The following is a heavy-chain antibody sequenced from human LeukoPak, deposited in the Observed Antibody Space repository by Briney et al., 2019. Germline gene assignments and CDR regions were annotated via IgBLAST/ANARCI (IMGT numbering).Heavy chain of an antibody. V-gene: IGHV1-58*02. J-gene: IGHJ4*02. Sequence: ASVKLSCKASGYTFTSYGISWVRQSPGQGLEWRGWIVVGSGNTNYAQKFQERVTITSDMSTSTAYMELSSLRSEDTAVYYCAASLVVRGVDFDYWGQGTLVTVSS. D-gene: IGHD3-10*01. CDR3: AASLVVRGVDFDY. CDR2: IVVGSGNT. CDR1: GYTFTSYG.